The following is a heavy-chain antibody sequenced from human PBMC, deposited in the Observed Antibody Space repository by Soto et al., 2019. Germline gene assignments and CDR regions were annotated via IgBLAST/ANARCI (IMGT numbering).Heavy chain of an antibody. Sequence: QVQLVQSGAETKKPGSSVKVSCQSSGGTFNTYAMNWVRQAPGQGPEWMGDISPMFGAANYAPKFQGRVTIPADESTGTSYMQLSSLTSEDTALYFCAREVQVHTPAFVYWGQGTLVTVSS. V-gene: IGHV1-69*19. D-gene: IGHD3-10*01. J-gene: IGHJ4*02. CDR3: AREVQVHTPAFVY. CDR2: ISPMFGAA. CDR1: GGTFNTYA.